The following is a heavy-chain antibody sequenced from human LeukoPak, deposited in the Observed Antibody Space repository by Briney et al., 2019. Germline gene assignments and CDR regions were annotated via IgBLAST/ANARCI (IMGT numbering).Heavy chain of an antibody. CDR3: ARVNVLRYFDPGREIDY. D-gene: IGHD3-9*01. J-gene: IGHJ4*02. CDR1: GYTFFSYG. CDR2: ISAYNGNT. V-gene: IGHV1-18*01. Sequence: ASVKVSCKASGYTFFSYGISWVRQAPGQGLEWMGWISAYNGNTNYAQKLQGRVTMTTDTSTSTAYMELRSLRSDGTAVYYCARVNVLRYFDPGREIDYWGQGTLVTVSS.